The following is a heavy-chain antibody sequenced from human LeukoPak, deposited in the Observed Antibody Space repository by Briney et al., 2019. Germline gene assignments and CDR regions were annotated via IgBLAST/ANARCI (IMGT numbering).Heavy chain of an antibody. Sequence: PGGSLRLSCAGHGFIFSSYEINWVRQAPGKGLEWISYIGINEDNIYYADSVKGRFTISRDNAKSSVLLQMNSLRVEDTAVYYCARETAHCGGDCYDYWGQGTLVTVSS. CDR1: GFIFSSYE. CDR3: ARETAHCGGDCYDY. D-gene: IGHD2-21*01. CDR2: IGINEDNI. J-gene: IGHJ4*02. V-gene: IGHV3-48*03.